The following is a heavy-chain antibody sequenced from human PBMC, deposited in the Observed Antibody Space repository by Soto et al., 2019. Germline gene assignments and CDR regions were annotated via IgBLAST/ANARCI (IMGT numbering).Heavy chain of an antibody. Sequence: ASVKVSCKASRLTFSNSAVQWVRRARGQRLEWIGWIVVGTGNTNYAQKFQERVTITRDMSRSTVYLELSGLRSEDTAVYYCAADPLFVPYYYYAMDAWGQGTTVTVSS. V-gene: IGHV1-58*01. CDR3: AADPLFVPYYYYAMDA. D-gene: IGHD2-21*01. CDR1: RLTFSNSA. CDR2: IVVGTGNT. J-gene: IGHJ6*02.